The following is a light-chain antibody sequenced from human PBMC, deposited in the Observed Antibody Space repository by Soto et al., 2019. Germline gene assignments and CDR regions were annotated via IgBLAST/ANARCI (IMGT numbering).Light chain of an antibody. Sequence: EIVLRQSPGTLSLSPGERATLSCRASQSVSSSYLAWYQQKPGQAPRLLIYGASSRATGIPDRFSGSGSGTDFTLTISRLEREDVAVYYCQQWVTFGQGTRLEIK. CDR1: QSVSSSY. J-gene: IGKJ5*01. V-gene: IGKV3-20*01. CDR2: GAS. CDR3: QQWVT.